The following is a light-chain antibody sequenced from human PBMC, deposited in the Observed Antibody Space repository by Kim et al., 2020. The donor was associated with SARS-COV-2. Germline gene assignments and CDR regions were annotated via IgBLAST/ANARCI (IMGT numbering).Light chain of an antibody. CDR3: QQSYITPFT. CDR1: QSISSH. J-gene: IGKJ3*01. CDR2: AAS. V-gene: IGKV1-39*01. Sequence: ASVGDRVTITCRTTQSISSHLTWYQQKPGRAPKHLISAASTLQGGVPSRFSDSGSETDFTLTISSLQPEDFATYFCQQSYITPFTFGPGTKVDIK.